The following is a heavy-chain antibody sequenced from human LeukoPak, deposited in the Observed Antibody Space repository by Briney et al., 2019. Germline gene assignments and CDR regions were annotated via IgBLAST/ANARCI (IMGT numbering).Heavy chain of an antibody. D-gene: IGHD1-1*01. J-gene: IGHJ4*02. V-gene: IGHV4-34*01. CDR1: GESSFSNYY. CDR2: INHSGYT. CDR3: SRQLVGKDY. Sequence: SETLSLTCAVYGESSFSNYYWSWIRQTPGGALEWIGEINHSGYTNYNPSLKSRATPSINTSKDQFSLRLNALTAADTAVYYCSRQLVGKDYWGQGTLVTVSS.